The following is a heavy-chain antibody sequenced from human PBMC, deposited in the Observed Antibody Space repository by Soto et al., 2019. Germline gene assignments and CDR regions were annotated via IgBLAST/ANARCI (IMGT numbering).Heavy chain of an antibody. CDR3: ATVAVSTAGSFDY. CDR2: INPSGDST. V-gene: IGHV3-23*01. J-gene: IGHJ4*02. CDR1: GFTFSRHG. D-gene: IGHD6-13*01. Sequence: GGSLRLSCVASGFTFSRHGLSWVRQAPGKGLEWVSTINPSGDSTFYADSVKGRFTISRDNSKNTVYLQMNSLSVGDTAVYLCATVAVSTAGSFDYWGQGALVTVSS.